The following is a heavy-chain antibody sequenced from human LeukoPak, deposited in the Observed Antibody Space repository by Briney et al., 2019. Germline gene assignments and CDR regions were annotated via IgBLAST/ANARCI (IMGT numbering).Heavy chain of an antibody. D-gene: IGHD2-15*01. CDR2: INHSGST. V-gene: IGHV4-34*01. Sequence: PSETLSLTCAVYGGSFSGYYWSWIRQPPGKGLEWIGEINHSGSTNYNPSLKSRVTISVDTSKNQLSLKLSSVTAADTAVYYCARGRVDCSGGSCYSDLFDYWGQGTLVTVSS. CDR1: GGSFSGYY. CDR3: ARGRVDCSGGSCYSDLFDY. J-gene: IGHJ4*02.